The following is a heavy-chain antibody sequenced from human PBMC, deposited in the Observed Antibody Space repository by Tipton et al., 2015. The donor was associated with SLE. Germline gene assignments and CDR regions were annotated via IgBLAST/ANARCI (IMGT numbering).Heavy chain of an antibody. Sequence: LRLSCAVYGGSFSGHYWSWIRQPPGKGLEWIGEINHSGSTNYNPSLKSRVTISVDTSKNQFSLKLSSVTAADTAVYYCARGRGITIFGVVIIRRGSYYMDVWGKGTTVTVSS. CDR1: GGSFSGHY. CDR2: INHSGST. J-gene: IGHJ6*03. CDR3: ARGRGITIFGVVIIRRGSYYMDV. D-gene: IGHD3-3*01. V-gene: IGHV4-34*01.